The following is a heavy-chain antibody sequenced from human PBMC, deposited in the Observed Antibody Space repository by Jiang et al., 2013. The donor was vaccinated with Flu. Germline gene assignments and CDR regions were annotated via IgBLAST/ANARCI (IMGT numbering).Heavy chain of an antibody. V-gene: IGHV6-1*01. CDR2: TYYRSKWYN. J-gene: IGHJ6*02. CDR3: ARDRDFDMGV. Sequence: SQTLSLTCAISGDSVSSNVAAWNWIRQSPSRGLEWLGKTYYRSKWYNDYAVSVKGRITINADTSKNQLSLQLSSVTPEDTAVYYCARDRDFDMGVWGQGTTVTVSS. CDR1: GDSVSSNVAA.